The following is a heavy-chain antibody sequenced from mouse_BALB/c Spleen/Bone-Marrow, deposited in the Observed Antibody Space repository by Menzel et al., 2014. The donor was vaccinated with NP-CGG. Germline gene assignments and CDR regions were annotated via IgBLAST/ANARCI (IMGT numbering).Heavy chain of an antibody. CDR2: IYPGDGST. CDR3: TRGGYGNYVGYGIDY. V-gene: IGHV1S56*01. Sequence: QVQLQQSGPELMKPEALVKISCKASGYTFTSYDINWVKQRPGQGLEWIGWIYPGDGSTKYNEKFKGKATLTADKSSSTAYMQLSSLTSENSAVYFCTRGGYGNYVGYGIDYWGQGTPGTVSS. CDR1: GYTFTSYD. J-gene: IGHJ4*01. D-gene: IGHD2-1*01.